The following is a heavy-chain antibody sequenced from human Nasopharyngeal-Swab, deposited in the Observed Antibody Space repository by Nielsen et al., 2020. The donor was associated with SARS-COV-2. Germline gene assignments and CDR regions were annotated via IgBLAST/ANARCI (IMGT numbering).Heavy chain of an antibody. V-gene: IGHV1-3*01. Sequence: WVRQAPGQRLEWMGWINAGNGNTKYSQKFQGRVTITWDTSASTAYMDLSSLRSEDTAVYYCARDGYYDYVWGSSTSYFDYWGQGTLVTVSS. J-gene: IGHJ4*02. D-gene: IGHD3-16*01. CDR2: INAGNGNT. CDR3: ARDGYYDYVWGSSTSYFDY.